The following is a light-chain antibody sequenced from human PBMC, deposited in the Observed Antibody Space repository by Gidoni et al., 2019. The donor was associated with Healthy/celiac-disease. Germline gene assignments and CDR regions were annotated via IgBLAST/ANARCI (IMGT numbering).Light chain of an antibody. J-gene: IGKJ3*01. V-gene: IGKV1-33*01. CDR2: DAS. CDR3: QQYDNLPFT. CDR1: QDISNY. Sequence: DIQMTQPPSSLSASEGDRVTITCQASQDISNYLNWYQQKPGKAPKLLIYDASNLEKGVPSRFSGSGSGTDFTFTISSLQPEDIATYYCQQYDNLPFTFGPGTKVDIK.